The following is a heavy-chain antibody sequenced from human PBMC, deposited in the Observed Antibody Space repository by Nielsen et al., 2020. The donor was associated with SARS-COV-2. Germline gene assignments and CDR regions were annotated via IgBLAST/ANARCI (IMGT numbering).Heavy chain of an antibody. Sequence: ASVKVSCKASGYTFTSYYMHWVRQAPGQGLEWMGIINPSGGSTSYAQKFQGRVTMTRDTSASTAYMELSSLRSEDTAVYYCARGGYSSDIKKKNWFDPWGQGTLVTVSS. CDR1: GYTFTSYY. CDR2: INPSGGST. J-gene: IGHJ5*02. D-gene: IGHD6-25*01. CDR3: ARGGYSSDIKKKNWFDP. V-gene: IGHV1-46*01.